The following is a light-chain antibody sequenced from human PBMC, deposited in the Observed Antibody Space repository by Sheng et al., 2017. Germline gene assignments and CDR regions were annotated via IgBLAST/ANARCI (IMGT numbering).Light chain of an antibody. CDR2: GAS. Sequence: DVQLTQSPSFLSASVGDRVTITCRASQGISSYLAWYQQQPGKAPKLLIYGASTLQSGVPSRFSGSGSGTEFTLTISSLQPEDFATYYCQQLNSYPPTFGPGTKVXIK. CDR3: QQLNSYPPT. V-gene: IGKV1-9*01. CDR1: QGISSY. J-gene: IGKJ3*01.